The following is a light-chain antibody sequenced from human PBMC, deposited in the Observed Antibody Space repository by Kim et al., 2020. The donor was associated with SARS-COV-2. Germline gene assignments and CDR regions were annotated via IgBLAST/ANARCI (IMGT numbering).Light chain of an antibody. Sequence: EIALTQSPGTLSLSPGERAILSCRASQSVSYSYLAWYQQKPGQAPRLLIYGASSRASGIPDRFSGSGSGTDFTLTITRLEPEDFAVYYCQQYGMSPPLIFGGGTKVDIK. CDR2: GAS. J-gene: IGKJ4*01. V-gene: IGKV3-20*01. CDR1: QSVSYSY. CDR3: QQYGMSPPLI.